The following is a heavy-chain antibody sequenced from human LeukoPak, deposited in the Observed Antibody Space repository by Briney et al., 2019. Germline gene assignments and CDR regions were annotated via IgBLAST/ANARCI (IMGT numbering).Heavy chain of an antibody. CDR3: ARAHDSSGYYFLRTAAFDI. CDR2: IIPILGIA. Sequence: SVKVSCKASGGTFSSYAISWVRQAPGQGLEWMGRIIPILGIANYAQKFQGRVTITADKSTSTAYMELSSLRSDDTAVYYCARAHDSSGYYFLRTAAFDIWGQGTMVTVSS. D-gene: IGHD3-22*01. CDR1: GGTFSSYA. J-gene: IGHJ3*02. V-gene: IGHV1-69*04.